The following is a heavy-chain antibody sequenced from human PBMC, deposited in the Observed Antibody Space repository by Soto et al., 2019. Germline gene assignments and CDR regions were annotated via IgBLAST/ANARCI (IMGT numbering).Heavy chain of an antibody. CDR1: GFTFSNYA. V-gene: IGHV3-23*01. D-gene: IGHD3-22*01. CDR2: ISVGGASS. Sequence: EVQLLESGGDLVRPGGSLRLSCAASGFTFSNYAMTWVRQAPGKGLEWVSTISVGGASSYYAGSVKGRFTITRDNSKSKVELQMNRLRAEDTAIYYWARDGDDNRPPDAYDIWGQGTMVTVSS. J-gene: IGHJ3*02. CDR3: ARDGDDNRPPDAYDI.